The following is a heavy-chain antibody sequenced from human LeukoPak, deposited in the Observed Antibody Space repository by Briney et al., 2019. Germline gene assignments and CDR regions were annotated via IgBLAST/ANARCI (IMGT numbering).Heavy chain of an antibody. CDR2: ISYDGSNK. CDR1: GFTFSSYG. Sequence: GGSLRLSCAASGFTFSSYGMHWVRQAPGKGLEWVAVISYDGSNKYYADSVKGRFTISRDNSQNTVSLQMNSLRAEDTAVYFCAKDMVWAHYYFDYWGQGTVATVSS. V-gene: IGHV3-30*18. J-gene: IGHJ4*02. CDR3: AKDMVWAHYYFDY. D-gene: IGHD2-8*01.